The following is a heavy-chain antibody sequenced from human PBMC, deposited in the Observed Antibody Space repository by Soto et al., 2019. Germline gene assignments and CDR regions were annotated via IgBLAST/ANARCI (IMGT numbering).Heavy chain of an antibody. Sequence: GGSLRLSCAASGFTFSSYSMNWVRQAPGKGLEWVSSISSSSSYIYYADSVKGRFTISRDSAKSSLYLQMNSLRAEDTAVYYCARERSGWDLDYWGRGTLVTVSS. V-gene: IGHV3-21*01. CDR3: ARERSGWDLDY. CDR1: GFTFSSYS. D-gene: IGHD6-19*01. CDR2: ISSSSSYI. J-gene: IGHJ4*02.